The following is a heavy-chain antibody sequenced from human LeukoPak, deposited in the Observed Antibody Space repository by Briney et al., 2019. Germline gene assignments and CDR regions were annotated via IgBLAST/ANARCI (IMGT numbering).Heavy chain of an antibody. D-gene: IGHD3-3*01. CDR3: AGGGFRYDFWSGYHHDAFDI. J-gene: IGHJ3*02. V-gene: IGHV4-34*01. CDR1: GGSFSGYY. Sequence: PSETQSLTCAVYGGSFSGYYWSWIRQPPGKGLEWIGEINHSGSTNYNPSLKGRVTISVDTSKNQFSLKLSSVTAADTAVYYCAGGGFRYDFWSGYHHDAFDIWGQGTMVTVSS. CDR2: INHSGST.